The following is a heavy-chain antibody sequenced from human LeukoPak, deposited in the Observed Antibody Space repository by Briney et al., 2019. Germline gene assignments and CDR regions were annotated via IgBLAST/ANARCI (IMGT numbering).Heavy chain of an antibody. V-gene: IGHV4-39*07. CDR1: GGSIRSLGYS. D-gene: IGHD5-12*01. J-gene: IGHJ5*02. CDR2: MYYTGTT. Sequence: SQTLSLTCSVSGGSIRSLGYSWGWIRQPPGKGLEWIASMYYTGTTYCNPSLKSRVTMPVDTSKNQFSLNLTSVTAADTAVFYCARSVSAYAGRGWFDPWGQGTLVTVSS. CDR3: ARSVSAYAGRGWFDP.